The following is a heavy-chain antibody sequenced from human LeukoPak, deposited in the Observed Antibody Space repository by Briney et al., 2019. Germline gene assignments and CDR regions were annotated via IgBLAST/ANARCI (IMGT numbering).Heavy chain of an antibody. V-gene: IGHV3-23*01. D-gene: IGHD2-8*02. CDR1: GFTFSTYA. CDR3: TKLPSAWWLGNYFDY. CDR2: ISSTSVST. J-gene: IGHJ4*02. Sequence: AGGSLRLSCAASGFTFSTYAMSWVRQAPGKGLEWVSAISSTSVSTYYADSVKGRFTISRGNSNNILFLQMNSLRAEDTAIYYCTKLPSAWWLGNYFDYWGQGTLVTVSS.